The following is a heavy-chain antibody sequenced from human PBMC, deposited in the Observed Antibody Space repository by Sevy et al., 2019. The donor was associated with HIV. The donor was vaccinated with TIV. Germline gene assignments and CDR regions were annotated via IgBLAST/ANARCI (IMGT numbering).Heavy chain of an antibody. CDR2: MWYDGSHE. Sequence: GGSLRLSCAASGFTFGSYGMHWVRQAPGKGLECVAGMWYDGSHEYYGDSVKGRFTISRDNSKKTLYLQMNNLRVEDTAVYYCAREFDDYYFDYWGQGALVTVSS. CDR1: GFTFGSYG. V-gene: IGHV3-33*01. D-gene: IGHD2-21*02. J-gene: IGHJ4*02. CDR3: AREFDDYYFDY.